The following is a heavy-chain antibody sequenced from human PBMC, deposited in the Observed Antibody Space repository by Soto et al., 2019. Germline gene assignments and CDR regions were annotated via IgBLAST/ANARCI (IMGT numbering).Heavy chain of an antibody. CDR3: ATLIPRPGDWYHALDI. D-gene: IGHD3-9*01. Sequence: GASVKVSCKVSGYTLTELSMHWVRQAPGKGLEWMGGFDPEDGETIYAQKFQGRVTMTEDTSTDTAYMELSSLRSEDTAVYYCATLIPRPGDWYHALDIWGQGTMVTVSS. J-gene: IGHJ3*02. V-gene: IGHV1-24*01. CDR1: GYTLTELS. CDR2: FDPEDGET.